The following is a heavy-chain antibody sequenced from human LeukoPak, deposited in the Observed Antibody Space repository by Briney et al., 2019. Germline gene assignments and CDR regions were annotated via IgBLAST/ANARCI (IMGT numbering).Heavy chain of an antibody. CDR3: ARGFGVTTYYYMDV. CDR1: GGSISSGSYY. CDR2: IFTSGST. Sequence: SQTLSLTCTVSGGSISSGSYYWSWIRQPAGKGLEWIGRIFTSGSTKYNPSLKSRVTISVDTSKNQFSLKLSSVTAADTAVYYCARGFGVTTYYYMDVWGKGTTVTVSS. V-gene: IGHV4-61*02. J-gene: IGHJ6*03. D-gene: IGHD4-17*01.